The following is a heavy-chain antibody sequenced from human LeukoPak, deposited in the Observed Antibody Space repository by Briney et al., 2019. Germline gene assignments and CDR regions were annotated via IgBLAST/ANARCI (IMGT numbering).Heavy chain of an antibody. CDR1: GGSISNYY. D-gene: IGHD3-9*01. CDR2: IHASGSR. J-gene: IGHJ4*02. Sequence: SETLSLTCTVSGGSISNYYWGWMRQPPGKGLEFIGYIHASGSRNYNPSLKSRVTISVDTSKNQFSLKLSSVTAADTAVYYCARQGYDILTSFDYWGQGTLVTVSS. CDR3: ARQGYDILTSFDY. V-gene: IGHV4-59*08.